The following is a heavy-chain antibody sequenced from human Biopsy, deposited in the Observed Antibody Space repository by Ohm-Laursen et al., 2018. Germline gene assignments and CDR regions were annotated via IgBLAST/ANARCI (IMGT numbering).Heavy chain of an antibody. V-gene: IGHV1-2*02. J-gene: IGHJ5*02. CDR2: INAKTGDT. D-gene: IGHD3-22*01. CDR3: TRGGYYYDSLAYYYWFDP. CDR1: GYTFTGYH. Sequence: ASVKVSCKASGYTFTGYHVHWVRQAPGQGLEWMGWINAKTGDTNYAQKFQGRVTMTRDTSTSTAYVDLISLRSDDTAVYYCTRGGYYYDSLAYYYWFDPWGQGTLVTVSS.